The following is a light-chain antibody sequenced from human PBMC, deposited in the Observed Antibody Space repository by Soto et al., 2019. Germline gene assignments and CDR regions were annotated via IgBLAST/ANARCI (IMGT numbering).Light chain of an antibody. V-gene: IGLV2-14*01. CDR3: ISYTSSSTPYV. Sequence: QSALTQPASVSGSPGQSLTISCTGTSSDVGIYNYVSWYQQHPGKAPKLMIFEVSNRPSGVSNRFSGSKSGNTASLTISGLQAEDEANYYCISYTSSSTPYVFGTGTKLTVL. CDR2: EVS. CDR1: SSDVGIYNY. J-gene: IGLJ1*01.